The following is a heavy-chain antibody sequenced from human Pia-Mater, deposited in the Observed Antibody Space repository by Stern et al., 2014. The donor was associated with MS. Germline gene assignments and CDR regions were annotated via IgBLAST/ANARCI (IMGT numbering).Heavy chain of an antibody. CDR3: ARIQNYDPRGIPFEY. D-gene: IGHD3-22*01. J-gene: IGHJ4*02. CDR1: GASISRYY. CDR2: ISYTGST. V-gene: IGHV4-59*01. Sequence: QLQLQESGPGLVMPSETLSLTCTVSGASISRYYWSWIRQPPGKGLEWIGYISYTGSTSYDPSLKSRLTISRDTSKNQFSLKLSPVLAADTAVYYCARIQNYDPRGIPFEYWGQGSLVTVSS.